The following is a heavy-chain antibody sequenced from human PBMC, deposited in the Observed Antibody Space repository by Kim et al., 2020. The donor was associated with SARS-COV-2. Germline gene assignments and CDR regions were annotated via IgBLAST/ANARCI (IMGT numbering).Heavy chain of an antibody. Sequence: SETLSRTCSVSGGSLIGYYWAWIRQTPGKGLEWIGEVTHGGSTNYSPSLKDRVSISVDMSKRQFSLNLASVTAADTAVYFCARALDSTGFYHWGQGTLVTVSS. D-gene: IGHD3-22*01. CDR3: ARALDSTGFYH. J-gene: IGHJ4*02. CDR2: VTHGGST. CDR1: GGSLIGYY. V-gene: IGHV4-34*01.